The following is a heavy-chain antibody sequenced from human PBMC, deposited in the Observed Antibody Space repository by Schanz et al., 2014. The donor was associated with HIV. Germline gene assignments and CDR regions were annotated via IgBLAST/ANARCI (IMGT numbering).Heavy chain of an antibody. CDR3: AKPEYDSRGNSQSHFDY. Sequence: QLLESGGGLVQPGGLLRLSCAASGFTFSGFAMSWVRQTPGKGLDWVSTISGSDGDTYYADSVNGRFTISRDNSKNTLYLQMTTLRIDDTAVYYCAKPEYDSRGNSQSHFDYWGQGTLVTVSS. D-gene: IGHD3-22*01. J-gene: IGHJ4*02. CDR2: ISGSDGDT. V-gene: IGHV3-23*01. CDR1: GFTFSGFA.